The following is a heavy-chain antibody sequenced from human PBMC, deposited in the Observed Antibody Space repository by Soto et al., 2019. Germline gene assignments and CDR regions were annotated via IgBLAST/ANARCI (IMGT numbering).Heavy chain of an antibody. CDR1: GYTFTSYA. CDR3: ARAYSSAWPLDY. Sequence: ASVKVSCKASGYTFTSYAMHGVRQAPGQRLEWMGWINAGNGNTKYSQKFQGRVTITRDTSASTAYMELSSLRSEDTAVYYCARAYSSAWPLDYWGQGTLVTVSS. D-gene: IGHD6-19*01. J-gene: IGHJ4*02. CDR2: INAGNGNT. V-gene: IGHV1-3*01.